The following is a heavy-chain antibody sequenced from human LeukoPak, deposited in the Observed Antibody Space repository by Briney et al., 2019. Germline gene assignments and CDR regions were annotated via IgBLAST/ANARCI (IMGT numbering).Heavy chain of an antibody. CDR1: GGSISSYY. CDR3: AGGGYCTSNSCYGIDY. J-gene: IGHJ4*02. CDR2: IYISGAI. V-gene: IGHV4-4*07. D-gene: IGHD2-2*01. Sequence: SETLSLTCTVSGGSISSYYWSWIRQTAGKGLEWIGRIYISGAINYNPSLKSRITISLDESKNQFSLKLSSVTAADTAVYYCAGGGYCTSNSCYGIDYWGQGTLVTVSS.